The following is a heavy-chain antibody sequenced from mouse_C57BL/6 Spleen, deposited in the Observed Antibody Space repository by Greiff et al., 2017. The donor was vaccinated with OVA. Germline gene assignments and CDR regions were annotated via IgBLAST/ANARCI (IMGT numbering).Heavy chain of an antibody. CDR1: GFTFSSYA. D-gene: IGHD2-5*01. J-gene: IGHJ3*01. CDR2: ISDGGSYT. V-gene: IGHV5-4*01. Sequence: EVKLEESGGGLVKPGGSLKLSCAASGFTFSSYAMSWVRQTPEKRLEWVATISDGGSYTYYPDNVKGRFTISRDNAKNNLYLQMSHLKSEDTAMYYCARDIYSNWGFAYWGQGTLVTVSA. CDR3: ARDIYSNWGFAY.